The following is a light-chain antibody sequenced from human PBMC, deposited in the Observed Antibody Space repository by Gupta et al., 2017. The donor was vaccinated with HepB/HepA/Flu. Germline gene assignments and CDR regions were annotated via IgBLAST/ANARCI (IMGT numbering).Light chain of an antibody. CDR2: QDN. CDR1: KLGDKY. Sequence: SYALTQPPSVSVSPGQTASITCSGNKLGDKYACWYQQKPGQSPLLVIYQDNKRPSGIPERFSGSNSGNTATLTISGTQAMDEADYYCQAWDSSTVVFGGGTKLTVL. CDR3: QAWDSSTVV. J-gene: IGLJ2*01. V-gene: IGLV3-1*01.